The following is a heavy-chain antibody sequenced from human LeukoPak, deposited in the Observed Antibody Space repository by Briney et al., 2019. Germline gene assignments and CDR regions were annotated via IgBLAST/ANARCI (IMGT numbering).Heavy chain of an antibody. J-gene: IGHJ4*02. CDR3: ARGPGVRTQGFEY. D-gene: IGHD1-14*01. CDR2: INPSGGST. CDR1: GYTFTDYY. V-gene: IGHV1-46*01. Sequence: ASVKVSCKASGYTFTDYYIHWVRQAPGQGLEWMAIINPSGGSTSYAQKFQGRVTMTRDTSTSTVYMELSSLRSEDTAVYYCARGPGVRTQGFEYWGQGTLVTVSS.